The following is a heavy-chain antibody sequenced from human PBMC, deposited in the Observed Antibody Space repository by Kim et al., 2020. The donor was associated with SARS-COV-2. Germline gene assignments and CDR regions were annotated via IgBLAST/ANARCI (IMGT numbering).Heavy chain of an antibody. J-gene: IGHJ2*01. Sequence: SETLSLTCTVSGGSISSYYWSWIRQPPGKGLEWIGYIYYTGSTNYNPSLKGRVTISVDTSKNQLSLKLNSVTAADTAVYYCARLRGVVRYFDLWGRGTLVTVSS. CDR1: GGSISSYY. CDR2: IYYTGST. V-gene: IGHV4-59*08. CDR3: ARLRGVVRYFDL. D-gene: IGHD3-10*01.